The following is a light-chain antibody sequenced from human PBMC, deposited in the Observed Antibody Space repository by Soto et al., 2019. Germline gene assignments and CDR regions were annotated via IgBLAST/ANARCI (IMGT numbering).Light chain of an antibody. CDR1: QGVSRY. CDR2: GAS. V-gene: IGKV1-33*01. Sequence: IQMTQSPASLSASLGERATITCQASQGVSRYLTWYQQKPGKAPKLLIYGASSLETGIPSRFSGSGSGTEFTLTISSLQPEDFAVYYCQQYGNLPLIFGQGTRLEI. J-gene: IGKJ5*01. CDR3: QQYGNLPLI.